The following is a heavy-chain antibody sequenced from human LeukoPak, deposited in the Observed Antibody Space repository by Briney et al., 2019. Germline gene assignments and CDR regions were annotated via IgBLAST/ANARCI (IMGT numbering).Heavy chain of an antibody. V-gene: IGHV3-73*01. CDR1: GFTFSGSA. J-gene: IGHJ3*02. CDR2: IRRKVNNYAT. Sequence: GGSLRLSCAASGFTFSGSAMHWVRQASGKGLEWVGRIRRKVNNYATAYAASVKGRFTVSRDDSKNTAYLQLDSLKTEDTAVYYCASAQISPDAFEIWGQGTMVTVSS. CDR3: ASAQISPDAFEI.